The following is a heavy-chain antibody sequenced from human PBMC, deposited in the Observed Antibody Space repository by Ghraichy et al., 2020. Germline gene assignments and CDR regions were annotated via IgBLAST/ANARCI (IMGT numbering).Heavy chain of an antibody. J-gene: IGHJ3*02. D-gene: IGHD3-3*01. CDR1: GFTFSSYS. Sequence: GGSLRLSCAASGFTFSSYSMNWVRQAPGKGLEWVSYISSSSSTIYYADSVKGRFTISRDNAKNSLYLQMNSLRAEDTAVYYCARADFGVVTIDAFDIWGQGTMVTVSS. CDR3: ARADFGVVTIDAFDI. V-gene: IGHV3-48*04. CDR2: ISSSSSTI.